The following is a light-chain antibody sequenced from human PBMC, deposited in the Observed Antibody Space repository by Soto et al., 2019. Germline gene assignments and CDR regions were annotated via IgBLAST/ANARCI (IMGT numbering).Light chain of an antibody. J-gene: IGKJ2*01. V-gene: IGKV3-15*01. CDR1: QSVSSN. CDR3: QQYNNWPTDT. CDR2: GAS. Sequence: EIVMTQSPATLSVSPGERATLSCRASQSVSSNLAWYQQKPGQAPRLLIYGASNRATGIPARISGSGSGTEFTLTISSLQSEDFAVYYCQQYNNWPTDTFGQGTKVDIK.